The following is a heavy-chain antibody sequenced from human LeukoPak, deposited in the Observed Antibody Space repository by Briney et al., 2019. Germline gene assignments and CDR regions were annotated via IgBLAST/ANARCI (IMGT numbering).Heavy chain of an antibody. CDR2: IKSKTDGGTT. J-gene: IGHJ4*02. CDR1: GFTFSNAW. CDR3: TTARPYSSSWYGVWG. D-gene: IGHD6-13*01. V-gene: IGHV3-15*01. Sequence: GGSLRLSCAASGFTFSNAWMSWVRQAPGKGLEWVGRIKSKTDGGTTDYAAPVKGRFTISRDDSKNTLYLQMNSLKTEDTAVYYCTTARPYSSSWYGVWGWGQGTLVTVSS.